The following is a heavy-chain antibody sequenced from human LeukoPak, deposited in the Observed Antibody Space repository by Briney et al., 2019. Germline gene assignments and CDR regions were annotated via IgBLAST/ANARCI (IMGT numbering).Heavy chain of an antibody. D-gene: IGHD2-2*01. Sequence: PGGSLRLSCAASGFTFSSYSMNWVRQAPGKGLEWVSSISSSSSYIYYADSVKGRFTISRDNAKNSLYLQMNSLRAEDTAVYYCAREKDIVVVPAAMTPGSYYYYGMDVWGQGTTVTVSS. V-gene: IGHV3-21*01. CDR2: ISSSSSYI. CDR3: AREKDIVVVPAAMTPGSYYYYGMDV. CDR1: GFTFSSYS. J-gene: IGHJ6*02.